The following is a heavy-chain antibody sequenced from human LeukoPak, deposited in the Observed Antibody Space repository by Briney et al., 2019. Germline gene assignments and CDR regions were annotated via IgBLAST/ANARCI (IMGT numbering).Heavy chain of an antibody. J-gene: IGHJ4*02. Sequence: GGSLRLSCAASGYTFSSHWMHWVRQAPGKGLGWVSRINSDGSSTSYADSVKGRFTISRDNAKNTLYLQMNSLRVENTAVYYCARVRIAATEGPFDYWGQGTLVTVSS. D-gene: IGHD6-13*01. V-gene: IGHV3-74*01. CDR2: INSDGSST. CDR1: GYTFSSHW. CDR3: ARVRIAATEGPFDY.